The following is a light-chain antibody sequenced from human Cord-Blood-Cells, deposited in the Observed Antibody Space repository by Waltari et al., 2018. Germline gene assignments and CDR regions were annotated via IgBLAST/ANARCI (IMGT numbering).Light chain of an antibody. Sequence: IQMTHSASSLSASAGHRVTITCRAGQSISSYLNWDQQKPGKAPKLLIYAASTLQSGVPSRFSGSGSGTDFTLTISSLQPEDFATYYCQPSYSTPYTFGHGTKVEIK. CDR3: QPSYSTPYT. V-gene: IGKV1-39*01. CDR2: AAS. CDR1: QSISSY. J-gene: IGKJ2*01.